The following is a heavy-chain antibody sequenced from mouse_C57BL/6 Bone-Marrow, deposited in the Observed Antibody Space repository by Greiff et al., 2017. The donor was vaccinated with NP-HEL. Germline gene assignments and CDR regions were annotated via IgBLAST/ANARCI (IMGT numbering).Heavy chain of an antibody. CDR3: ARSISTMVTTDEAMDY. Sequence: QVQLKESGAELARPGASVKLSCKASGYTFTSYGISWVKQRTGQGLEWIGEIYPRSGNTYYNEKFKGKATLTADKSSSTAYMELRSLTSEDSAVYFCARSISTMVTTDEAMDYWGQGTSVTVSS. V-gene: IGHV1-81*01. CDR1: GYTFTSYG. D-gene: IGHD2-2*01. J-gene: IGHJ4*01. CDR2: IYPRSGNT.